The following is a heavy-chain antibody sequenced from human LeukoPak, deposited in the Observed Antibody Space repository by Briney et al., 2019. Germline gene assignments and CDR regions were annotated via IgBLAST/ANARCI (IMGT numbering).Heavy chain of an antibody. J-gene: IGHJ3*02. CDR2: TYYSGST. CDR3: ARSRLWFGEFFDAFDI. Sequence: SETLSLTCTVSGGSISSSSYYWGWIRQPPGKGLEWIGSTYYSGSTYYNPSLKSRVTISVDTSKNQFSLKLSSVTAADTAVYYCARSRLWFGEFFDAFDIWGQGTMVTVSS. CDR1: GGSISSSSYY. D-gene: IGHD3-10*01. V-gene: IGHV4-39*07.